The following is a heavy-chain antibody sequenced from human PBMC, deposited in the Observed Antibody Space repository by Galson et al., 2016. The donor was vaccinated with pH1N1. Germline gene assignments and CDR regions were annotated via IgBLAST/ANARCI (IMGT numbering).Heavy chain of an antibody. D-gene: IGHD3-10*01. V-gene: IGHV6-1*01. CDR1: GDSVSSTNCA. J-gene: IGHJ6*02. Sequence: CAISGDSVSSTNCAWDWIRQSPSRGLEWLGRTYYRSKWYNDYAVSVQSRITINPDTSKNQLSLHLNSVTPEDTVVYYCARDRGSTSFHNYGMDVWGQGTTVSVSS. CDR3: ARDRGSTSFHNYGMDV. CDR2: TYYRSKWYN.